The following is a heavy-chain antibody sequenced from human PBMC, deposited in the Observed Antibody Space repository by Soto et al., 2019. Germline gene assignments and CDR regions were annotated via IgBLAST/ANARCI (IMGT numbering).Heavy chain of an antibody. CDR3: ASGNVDTAMVTSDY. J-gene: IGHJ4*02. V-gene: IGHV1-2*02. Sequence: ASVKVSCKASGYTFSSSDINWVRQAPGQGLEWMGWINPNSGGTNYAQKFQGRVTMNRDTYISTAYMELSRLRSDDTAVYYCASGNVDTAMVTSDYWGQGTLVTVSS. D-gene: IGHD5-18*01. CDR1: GYTFSSSD. CDR2: INPNSGGT.